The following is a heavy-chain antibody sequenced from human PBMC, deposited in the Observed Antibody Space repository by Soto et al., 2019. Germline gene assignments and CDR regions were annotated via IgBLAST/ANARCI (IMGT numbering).Heavy chain of an antibody. Sequence: EVQLVESGGGLVQPGGSLRLSCATSGFSFSGYWIHWVRQAPGKGLVWVSHINGDGSSTNYADSVEGRFTISRDYAKNTLYLQMNSLRVEDTAVYYCARGGAYIYGPQYDWGQGTLVTVSS. CDR2: INGDGSST. D-gene: IGHD5-18*01. CDR3: ARGGAYIYGPQYD. J-gene: IGHJ4*02. CDR1: GFSFSGYW. V-gene: IGHV3-74*01.